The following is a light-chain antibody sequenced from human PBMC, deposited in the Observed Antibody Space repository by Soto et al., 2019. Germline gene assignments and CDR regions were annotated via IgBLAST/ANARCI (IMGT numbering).Light chain of an antibody. Sequence: QTVVTQQPSLTVSPGGTVTLTCGSSTGAVTSGHYPYWLQQKTGQAPTTLIYDTDNKNPWTPARFAGSIVGGKAVLTLSGAQPEDEADYYCLPSYTGTRVLFGAGTKVTVL. V-gene: IGLV7-46*01. CDR3: LPSYTGTRVL. CDR1: TGAVTSGHY. CDR2: DTD. J-gene: IGLJ2*01.